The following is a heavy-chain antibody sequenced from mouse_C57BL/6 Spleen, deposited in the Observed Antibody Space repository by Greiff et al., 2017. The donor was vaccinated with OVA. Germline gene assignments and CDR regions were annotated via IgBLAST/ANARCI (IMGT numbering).Heavy chain of an antibody. D-gene: IGHD2-5*01. CDR2: IDPEDGDT. J-gene: IGHJ4*01. CDR1: GFNIKDYY. V-gene: IGHV14-1*01. CDR3: TTAYYSNPYYAMDY. Sequence: EVKVVESGAELVRPGASVKLSCTASGFNIKDYYMHWVKQRPEQGLEWIGRIDPEDGDTEYAPKFQGKATMTADTSSNTAYLQLSSLTSEDTAVYYCTTAYYSNPYYAMDYWGQGTSVTVSS.